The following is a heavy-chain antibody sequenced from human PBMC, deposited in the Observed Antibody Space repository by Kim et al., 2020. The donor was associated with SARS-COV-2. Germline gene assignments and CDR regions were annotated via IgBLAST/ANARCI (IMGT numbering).Heavy chain of an antibody. CDR2: INPTSGAT. V-gene: IGHV1-2*06. D-gene: IGHD2-8*02. CDR1: GYTFTDYY. CDR3: AKDIVLIRNAPRPYGMDV. Sequence: ASVKVSCKASGYTFTDYYIHWVRQAPGQGLEWLGRINPTSGATIYAQSFQGRVTVTRDTSLTTTYMELTSLKSGDTALYFCAKDIVLIRNAPRPYGMDVWGRGTTVTVS. J-gene: IGHJ6*02.